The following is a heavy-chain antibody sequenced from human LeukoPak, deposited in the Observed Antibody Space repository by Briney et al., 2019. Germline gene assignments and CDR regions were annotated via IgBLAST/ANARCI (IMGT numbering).Heavy chain of an antibody. J-gene: IGHJ5*02. CDR2: IIPILGVA. D-gene: IGHD2-2*01. CDR3: AREGTSWPNWLDP. V-gene: IGHV1-69*04. Sequence: SVKVFCQASGGTLSSYTINWVRHGPGQGAWWMGRIIPILGVANYAQKFQGRVTITADKSTSTAYMELSSLRSEDTAVYYCAREGTSWPNWLDPWGQGTLVTVSS. CDR1: GGTLSSYT.